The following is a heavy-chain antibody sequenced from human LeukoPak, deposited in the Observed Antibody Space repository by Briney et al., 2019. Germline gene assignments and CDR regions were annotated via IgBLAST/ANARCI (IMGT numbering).Heavy chain of an antibody. D-gene: IGHD6-19*01. V-gene: IGHV4-39*02. CDR3: ARLRSGGQVAGVYFDY. Sequence: SETLSLTCTVSGGSISSGSYYWSWIRQPPGKGLEWIGEINQSGSTNYNPSLKSRVTISIDTSKNHFSLKLSSVTAADTAVYYCARLRSGGQVAGVYFDYWGQGTLVTVSS. J-gene: IGHJ4*02. CDR1: GGSISSGSYY. CDR2: INQSGST.